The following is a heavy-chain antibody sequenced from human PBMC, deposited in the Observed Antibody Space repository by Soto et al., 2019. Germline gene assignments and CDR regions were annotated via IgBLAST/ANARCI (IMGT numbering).Heavy chain of an antibody. J-gene: IGHJ6*03. CDR1: GFTFDDYA. D-gene: IGHD6-13*01. V-gene: IGHV3-9*01. CDR3: AKGQLADYYYYYYMDV. Sequence: PGGSLXLSFAASGFTFDDYAMHWVRQAPGKGLEWVSGISWNSGSIGYADSVKGRFTISRDNAKNSLYLQMNSLRAEDTALYYCAKGQLADYYYYYYMDVWGKGTTVTVSS. CDR2: ISWNSGSI.